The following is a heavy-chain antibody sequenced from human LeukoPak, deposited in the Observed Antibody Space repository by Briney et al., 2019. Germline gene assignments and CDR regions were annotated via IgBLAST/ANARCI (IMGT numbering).Heavy chain of an antibody. J-gene: IGHJ4*02. D-gene: IGHD6-19*01. Sequence: GGSLRLSCAASGFTFSSYAMSWVRQAPGKGLEWVSAISGSGGSTYYADSVKGRFTISRDNSKNTLYLQMNSLRDEDTAVYYCAKDWDSSGWYNPTVDYWGQGTLVTVSS. CDR2: ISGSGGST. CDR1: GFTFSSYA. V-gene: IGHV3-23*01. CDR3: AKDWDSSGWYNPTVDY.